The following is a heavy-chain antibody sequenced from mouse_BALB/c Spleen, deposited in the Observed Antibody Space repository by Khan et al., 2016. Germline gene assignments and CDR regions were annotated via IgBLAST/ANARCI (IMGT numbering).Heavy chain of an antibody. CDR2: ISTGGDI. D-gene: IGHD2-12*01. CDR3: ARSDNDRRYYYSIDY. V-gene: IGHV5-6-5*01. CDR1: GFTFSSYV. J-gene: IGHJ4*01. Sequence: EVELVESGGGLVKPGGSLKLSCAASGFTFSSYVMSWVRQTPQKRLEWVASISTGGDIYYPDSVKGRFPISSANARNILYRQMCSLRSEDRVMDYCARSDNDRRYYYSIDYGGQGASVTVS.